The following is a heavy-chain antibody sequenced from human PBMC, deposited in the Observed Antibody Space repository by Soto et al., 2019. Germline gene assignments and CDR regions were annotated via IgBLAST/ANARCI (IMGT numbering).Heavy chain of an antibody. V-gene: IGHV1-3*01. D-gene: IGHD6-19*01. CDR2: INAGNGNT. J-gene: IGHJ3*02. CDR3: AMTEQWLKNGAFDI. Sequence: QVQLVQSGAEVKKPGASVKVSCKASGYTVTSFSMQWVRQAPGQRLEWMGWINAGNGNTKYSQKFQNKVNITWHTSASTVYMEVRSPRSEDAAVYYCAMTEQWLKNGAFDIWGQGTKIIVSS. CDR1: GYTVTSFS.